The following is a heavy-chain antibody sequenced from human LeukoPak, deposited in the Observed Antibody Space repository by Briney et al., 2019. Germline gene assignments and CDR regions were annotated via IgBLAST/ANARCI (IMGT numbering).Heavy chain of an antibody. Sequence: GGSLRLSCAASGFTFSNYGIHWVRQAPGKGLEWVAVISYDGRSKHYADSVKGRFTISRDNAKNSLYLQMNSLRAEDTALYYCAKAQRNYYDSWDIDYWGQGTLVTVSS. V-gene: IGHV3-30*18. CDR1: GFTFSNYG. J-gene: IGHJ4*02. CDR2: ISYDGRSK. CDR3: AKAQRNYYDSWDIDY. D-gene: IGHD3-22*01.